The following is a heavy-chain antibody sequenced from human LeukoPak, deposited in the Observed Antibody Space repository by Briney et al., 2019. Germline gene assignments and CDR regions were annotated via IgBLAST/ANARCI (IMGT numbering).Heavy chain of an antibody. Sequence: GGSLRLSRAASGFTFSDYYMSWIRQAPGKGLEWVSYISSSGSTIYYADSVKGRFTISRDNAKNSLYLQMNSLRAEDTAVYYCATALEGLDYFDYWGQGTLVTVSS. J-gene: IGHJ4*02. V-gene: IGHV3-11*01. CDR2: ISSSGSTI. CDR1: GFTFSDYY. CDR3: ATALEGLDYFDY.